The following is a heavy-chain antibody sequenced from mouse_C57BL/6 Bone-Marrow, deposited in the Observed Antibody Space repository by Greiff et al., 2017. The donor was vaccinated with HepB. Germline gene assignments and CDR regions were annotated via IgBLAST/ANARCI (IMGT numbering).Heavy chain of an antibody. V-gene: IGHV5-9*01. D-gene: IGHD2-5*01. CDR3: ARPYYSNYYWYFDV. CDR2: ISGGGGNT. J-gene: IGHJ1*03. CDR1: GFTFSSYT. Sequence: DVKLVESGGGLVKPGGSLKLSCAASGFTFSSYTMSWVRQTPEKRLEWVATISGGGGNTYYPDSVKGRFTISRDNATNTLYLQMSSLRSEDTALYYCARPYYSNYYWYFDVWGTGTTVTVSS.